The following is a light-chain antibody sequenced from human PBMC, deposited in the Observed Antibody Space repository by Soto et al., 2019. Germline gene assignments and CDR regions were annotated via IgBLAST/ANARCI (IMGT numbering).Light chain of an antibody. CDR3: QQYHSTPPYT. J-gene: IGKJ2*01. CDR2: WAS. CDR1: QSVFYSSNNKNF. V-gene: IGKV4-1*01. Sequence: DIVMTQSPDSLAVSLGERATINCKSSQSVFYSSNNKNFLAWYQQKPGQPPKLLIYWASTRESGVPDRFSGSGSGTDFTLTISGLQAEDVAVYYCQQYHSTPPYTFGQGTKLEI.